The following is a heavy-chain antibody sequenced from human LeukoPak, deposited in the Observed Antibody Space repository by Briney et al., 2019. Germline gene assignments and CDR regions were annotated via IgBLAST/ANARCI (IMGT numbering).Heavy chain of an antibody. CDR3: ARDSPWEAMVFGPNYYYYYGMDV. Sequence: ASVKVSCKASGYTFTSYYMHWVRQAPGQGLEWMGIINPSGGSTSYAQKFQGRVTMTRDTSTSTVYMELSSLRSEDTAVYYCARDSPWEAMVFGPNYYYYYGMDVWGQGTTVTVSS. J-gene: IGHJ6*02. CDR1: GYTFTSYY. D-gene: IGHD5-18*01. V-gene: IGHV1-46*01. CDR2: INPSGGST.